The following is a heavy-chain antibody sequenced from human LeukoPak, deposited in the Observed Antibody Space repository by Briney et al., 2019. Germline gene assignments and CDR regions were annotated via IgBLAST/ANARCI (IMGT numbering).Heavy chain of an antibody. CDR1: GYTFTSYG. J-gene: IGHJ6*03. CDR2: ISAYNGNT. V-gene: IGHV1-18*01. D-gene: IGHD1-26*01. CDR3: ARLARPTILERGAYYMDV. Sequence: ASVKVSCKASGYTFTSYGISWVRQAPGQGLEWMGWISAYNGNTNYAQKLQGRVTMTTDTSTSTAYMELRSLRSDDTAVYYCARLARPTILERGAYYMDVWGKGTTVTVSS.